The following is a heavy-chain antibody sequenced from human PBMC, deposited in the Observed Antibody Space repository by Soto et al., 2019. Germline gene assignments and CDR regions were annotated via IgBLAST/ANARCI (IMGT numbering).Heavy chain of an antibody. Sequence: EVQLVESGGGLVQPGGSLKLSCAASGFTFSGSAMNWVRQASGKGLEWVGRIRSKANIYETAYAAWVKGRFTISRDDSKNTAYLQMNSLKTEDNSVDYCTRLDYYEDYWGQGTLVTVSS. V-gene: IGHV3-73*01. J-gene: IGHJ4*02. CDR3: TRLDYYEDY. D-gene: IGHD3-22*01. CDR1: GFTFSGSA. CDR2: IRSKANIYET.